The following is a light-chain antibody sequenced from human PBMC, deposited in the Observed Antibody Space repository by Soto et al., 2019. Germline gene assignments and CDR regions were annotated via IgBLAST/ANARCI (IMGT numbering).Light chain of an antibody. J-gene: IGKJ1*01. CDR3: QQYGSSPWT. CDR1: QSVSSN. Sequence: EIVMTQSPATLSVSPGERATLSCRASQSVSSNLAWYQQKPGQAPRLLIYGASSRATGIPDRFSVSGSGTDFTLTISRLEPEDFAVYYCQQYGSSPWTFGQGTKVDIK. CDR2: GAS. V-gene: IGKV3-20*01.